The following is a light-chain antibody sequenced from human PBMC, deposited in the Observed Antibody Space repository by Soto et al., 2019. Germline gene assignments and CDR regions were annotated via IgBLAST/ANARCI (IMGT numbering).Light chain of an antibody. J-gene: IGLJ2*01. CDR2: DVR. V-gene: IGLV2-14*01. CDR3: ISYTSSSTVI. CDR1: SSDIGGYNY. Sequence: QSALTQPASMSGSPGQSITISCTGTSSDIGGYNYISWYQQLPGKAPKFIIYDVRNWPSGVSNRFSGSRSGNTASLTISGLQAEDEADYYCISYTSSSTVIFGGGTKLTVL.